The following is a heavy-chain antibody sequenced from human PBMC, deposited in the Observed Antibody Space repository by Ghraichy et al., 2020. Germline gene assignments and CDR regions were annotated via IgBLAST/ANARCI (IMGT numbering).Heavy chain of an antibody. V-gene: IGHV3-33*01. CDR3: AREKSRLGATLDY. Sequence: AGSLRLSCAASGFTFSSYGMHWVRQAPGKGLDWVAIIYSDGANNYYADSVKGRFTISRDNSRNTLSLQMNNLRAEDTAVYYCAREKSRLGATLDYWGQGTLVTVSS. J-gene: IGHJ4*02. CDR2: IYSDGANN. D-gene: IGHD1-26*01. CDR1: GFTFSSYG.